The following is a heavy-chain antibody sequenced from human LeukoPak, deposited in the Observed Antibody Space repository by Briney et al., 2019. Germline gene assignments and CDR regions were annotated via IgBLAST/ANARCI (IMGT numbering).Heavy chain of an antibody. J-gene: IGHJ4*02. CDR1: GFTFNNYW. Sequence: GGSLRLSCAASGFTFNNYWMSWVRQAPGKGLQWVANIKQDGSQKFYVDSVKGRFTISRDNAKNSLYLQMNSLRAEDTAVYYCARDEAGSDYWGQGTLVTVSS. D-gene: IGHD6-19*01. CDR3: ARDEAGSDY. CDR2: IKQDGSQK. V-gene: IGHV3-7*01.